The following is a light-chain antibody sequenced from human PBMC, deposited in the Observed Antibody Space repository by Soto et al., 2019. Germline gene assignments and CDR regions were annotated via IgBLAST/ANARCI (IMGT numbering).Light chain of an antibody. Sequence: SALTQPASVSGSPGQSITLSCPGNSNFVGHYNYVSWYQQHPGNAPKLIIFDFSIRPSGVFDRFSGSKSGNTASLTFSGLQAEDEADYYCCSYTRTSSRVFGTGTKVTVL. CDR1: SNFVGHYNY. J-gene: IGLJ1*01. V-gene: IGLV2-14*03. CDR3: CSYTRTSSRV. CDR2: DFS.